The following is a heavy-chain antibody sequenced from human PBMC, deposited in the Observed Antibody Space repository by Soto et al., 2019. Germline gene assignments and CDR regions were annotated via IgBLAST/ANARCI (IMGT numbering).Heavy chain of an antibody. V-gene: IGHV1-69*08. D-gene: IGHD3-16*02. CDR2: IIPILGTA. Sequence: SVKVSCKASGGTFSSYTISWVRQAPGQGLEWMGRIIPILGTANYAQKFQGRVTITADKSTSTAYMELSSLRSEDTAVYYCARDRPLGELSFNWFDPWGQGTLVTVSS. J-gene: IGHJ5*02. CDR1: GGTFSSYT. CDR3: ARDRPLGELSFNWFDP.